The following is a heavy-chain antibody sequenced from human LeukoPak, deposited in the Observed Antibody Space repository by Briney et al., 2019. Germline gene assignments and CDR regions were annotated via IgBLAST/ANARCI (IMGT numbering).Heavy chain of an antibody. V-gene: IGHV4-59*08. CDR2: IYYSGTT. Sequence: PSETLSLTCTVSGGSISSYYWSWIRQPPGKGLEWIGYIYYSGTTNYNPSLKSRITISVDTSKNQFSLKLSSVTAADTAVYFCARYWSRFDYWGQGTLVTVSS. D-gene: IGHD1-1*01. J-gene: IGHJ4*02. CDR1: GGSISSYY. CDR3: ARYWSRFDY.